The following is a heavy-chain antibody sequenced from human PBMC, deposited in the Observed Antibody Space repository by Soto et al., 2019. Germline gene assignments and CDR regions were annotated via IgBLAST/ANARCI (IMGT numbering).Heavy chain of an antibody. CDR1: GFTFSTYW. V-gene: IGHV3-74*01. J-gene: IGHJ3*02. CDR3: ARAKGNSGAFDI. D-gene: IGHD4-4*01. Sequence: GSLRLSCAAFGFTFSTYWMHWVRQAPGKGLVWVSRIMSDGSSTNYADSVRGRFTVSRDNARNTLYLHINSLRAEDTGLYYCARAKGNSGAFDIWGQGTMVTVSS. CDR2: IMSDGSST.